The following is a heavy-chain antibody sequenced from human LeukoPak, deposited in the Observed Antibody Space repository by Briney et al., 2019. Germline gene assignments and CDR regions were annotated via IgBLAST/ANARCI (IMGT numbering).Heavy chain of an antibody. J-gene: IGHJ4*02. Sequence: SETLSLTCTVSDDSISDYYRGWIRQPPGKGLKWIGYFYNSGRSTYNPSLKSRVTISADTSKNHFSLKLNSVTTADTAVYYCTRGAGWHIDYWGQGILVTVSS. D-gene: IGHD2-21*01. CDR3: TRGAGWHIDY. CDR2: FYNSGRS. V-gene: IGHV4-59*01. CDR1: DDSISDYY.